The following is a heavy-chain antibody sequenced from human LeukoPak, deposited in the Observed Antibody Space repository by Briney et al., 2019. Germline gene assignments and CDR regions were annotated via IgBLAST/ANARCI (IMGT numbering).Heavy chain of an antibody. CDR1: GFSFSSYA. CDR3: AKDGPQVSAMDV. Sequence: GASLRLSCAASGFSFSSYAMSWVRQAPGKGLEWVSAISGSGGSTYYADSVKGRFTISRDNSKNTLYLQMNSLRAEDTAVYYCAKDGPQVSAMDVWGQGTTVTVSS. D-gene: IGHD3-16*02. CDR2: ISGSGGST. V-gene: IGHV3-23*01. J-gene: IGHJ6*02.